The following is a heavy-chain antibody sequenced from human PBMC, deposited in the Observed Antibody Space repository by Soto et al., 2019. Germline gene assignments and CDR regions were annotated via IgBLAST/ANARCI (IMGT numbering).Heavy chain of an antibody. CDR2: ISYDGSNK. V-gene: IGHV3-30-3*01. J-gene: IGHJ6*02. D-gene: IGHD6-13*01. CDR3: ARDWPSTYSSSSGWVYYYYGMDV. CDR1: GFTFSSYA. Sequence: GGSLRLSCAASGFTFSSYAMHWVRQAPGKGLEWVAVISYDGSNKYYADSVKGRFTISRDNSKNTLYLQMNSLRAEDTAVYYCARDWPSTYSSSSGWVYYYYGMDVWGQGTTVTVSS.